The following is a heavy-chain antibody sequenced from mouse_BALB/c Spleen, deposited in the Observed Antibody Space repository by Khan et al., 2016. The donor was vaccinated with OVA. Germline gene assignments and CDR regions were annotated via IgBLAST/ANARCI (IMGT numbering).Heavy chain of an antibody. D-gene: IGHD2-2*01. CDR1: GFSFTNYG. CDR2: IRGDGNT. CDR3: GQSRDGYPYAMDY. J-gene: IGHJ4*01. V-gene: IGHV2-3*01. Sequence: QVQLKESGPGLVAPSQSLSITCTVSGFSFTNYGVNWVRQPPGKGLEWLGVIRGDGNTNYHSALKSRLSISKDNSKSPAFLKLNSLQTDDTASYYCGQSRDGYPYAMDYWGQGTSVTVSS.